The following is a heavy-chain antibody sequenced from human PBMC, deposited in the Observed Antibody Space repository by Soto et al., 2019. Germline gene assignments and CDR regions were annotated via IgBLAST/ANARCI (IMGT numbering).Heavy chain of an antibody. CDR1: GGTFSSYA. Sequence: QVQLVQSGAEVKKPGSSVKVSCKASGGTFSSYAISWVRQAPGQGLEWMGGIIPIFGTANYAQKFQGRVTITADESTSTAYTELSSLRSEDTALYYCALGGLRMATRNFDYWGQGTLVTVSS. V-gene: IGHV1-69*01. D-gene: IGHD5-12*01. CDR2: IIPIFGTA. CDR3: ALGGLRMATRNFDY. J-gene: IGHJ4*02.